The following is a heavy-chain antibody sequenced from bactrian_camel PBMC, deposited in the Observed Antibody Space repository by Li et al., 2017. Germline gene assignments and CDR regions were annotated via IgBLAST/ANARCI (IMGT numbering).Heavy chain of an antibody. Sequence: VQLVESGGGSVQSGGSLRLSCTVSGYTYSGWCMGWFRQAHGDGCELVSTISSERSTYYADSVKGRFTISRDNAKKAVYLEMKSLKPEDTGVYYCAADRGYGLDCDDASGYWGQGTQVTVS. CDR3: AADRGYGLDCDDASGY. V-gene: IGHV3S40*01. J-gene: IGHJ6*01. CDR1: GYTYSGWC. CDR2: ISSERST. D-gene: IGHD3*01.